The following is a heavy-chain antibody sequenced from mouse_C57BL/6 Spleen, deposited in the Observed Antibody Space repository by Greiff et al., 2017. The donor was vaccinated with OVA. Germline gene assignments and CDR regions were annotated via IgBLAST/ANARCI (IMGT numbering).Heavy chain of an antibody. D-gene: IGHD1-1*01. Sequence: EVQLQQSGPELVKPGASVKIPCKASGYTFTDYNMDWVKQSPGKSLEWIGDINPNNGGTIYNQKFKGKATLTVDKSSSTAYMELRSLTSKDAEVYYCARSGSHYYGSSYDFDYWGQGTTLTVSS. V-gene: IGHV1-18*01. CDR1: GYTFTDYN. CDR2: INPNNGGT. J-gene: IGHJ2*01. CDR3: ARSGSHYYGSSYDFDY.